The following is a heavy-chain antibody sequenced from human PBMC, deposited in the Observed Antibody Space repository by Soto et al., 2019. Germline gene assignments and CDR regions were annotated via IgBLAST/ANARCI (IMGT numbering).Heavy chain of an antibody. Sequence: QVQLQQWGAGLLKPSETLSLTCAVYGGSFSGYYWSWIRQPPGKGLEWIGEINHSGSTNYNPSLKSRVTISVDTSKNQFSLKLSSVTAADTAVYYCARGASYYDFWSGYSPFDYFDYWGQGTLVTVSS. J-gene: IGHJ4*02. V-gene: IGHV4-34*01. CDR1: GGSFSGYY. CDR3: ARGASYYDFWSGYSPFDYFDY. CDR2: INHSGST. D-gene: IGHD3-3*01.